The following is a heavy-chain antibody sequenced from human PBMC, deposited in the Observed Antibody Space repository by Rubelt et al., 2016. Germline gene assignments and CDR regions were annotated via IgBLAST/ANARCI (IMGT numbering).Heavy chain of an antibody. CDR1: GGSISSHY. CDR2: IHYTGST. CDR3: AGRTNWFDP. Sequence: QVQLQESGPGLVKPSETLSLTCTVSGGSISSHYWSWIRQPPGKGLEWIGSIHYTGSTFYDPSLPSRVHISVDTSKNQFSLKLTSVTAADTAVYYCAGRTNWFDPWGQGTLVTVSS. V-gene: IGHV4-59*05. J-gene: IGHJ5*02.